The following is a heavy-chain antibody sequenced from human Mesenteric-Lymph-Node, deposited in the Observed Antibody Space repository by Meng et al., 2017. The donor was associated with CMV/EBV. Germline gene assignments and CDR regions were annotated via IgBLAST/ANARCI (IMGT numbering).Heavy chain of an antibody. D-gene: IGHD3-10*01. J-gene: IGHJ3*02. CDR1: GGSISGSNW. CDR3: AREIGGSGSEGAFDI. CDR2: IYHSGST. Sequence: SGGSISGSNWWSWVRQPPGKGLEWIGEIYHSGSTNYNPSLKSRVTISVDKSKNQFSLKLSSVTAADTAVYYCAREIGGSGSEGAFDIWGQGTMVTVSS. V-gene: IGHV4-4*02.